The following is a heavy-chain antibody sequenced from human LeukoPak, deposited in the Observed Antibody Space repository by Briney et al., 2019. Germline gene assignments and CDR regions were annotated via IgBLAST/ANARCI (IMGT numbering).Heavy chain of an antibody. D-gene: IGHD6-13*01. Sequence: GGSLRLSYAVCGLTFSSHEMKSGRQAPGKGLEWVSYINSGGETVYYADSVKGRFTISRDNSKNTLYLQMNSLRAEDTAVYYSAKEHPSEAYRSNWYKLSNGMDVWGQGTTVTVSS. CDR1: GLTFSSHE. CDR3: AKEHPSEAYRSNWYKLSNGMDV. CDR2: INSGGETV. V-gene: IGHV3-48*03. J-gene: IGHJ6*02.